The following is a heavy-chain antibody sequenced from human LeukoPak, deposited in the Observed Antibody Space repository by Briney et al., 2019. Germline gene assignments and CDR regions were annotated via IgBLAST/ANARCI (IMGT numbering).Heavy chain of an antibody. CDR3: ARHDIRFFVHGSDY. D-gene: IGHD3-3*01. CDR2: IYPGDSDT. CDR1: GYSFTSYW. J-gene: IGHJ4*02. V-gene: IGHV5-51*01. Sequence: GESLKISCKGSGYSFTSYWIGWVRQMPGKGLEWMGIIYPGDSDTRYSPSFQGQVTISVDNSISTAYLQWSSLKASDTAMYYCARHDIRFFVHGSDYWGQGTLVIVSS.